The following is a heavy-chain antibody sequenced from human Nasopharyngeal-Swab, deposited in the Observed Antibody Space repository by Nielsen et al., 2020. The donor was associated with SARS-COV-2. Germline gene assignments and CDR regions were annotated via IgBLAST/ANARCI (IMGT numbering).Heavy chain of an antibody. CDR2: IYYNGST. Sequence: WIRQPPWKGLEWIGYIYYNGSTYYNPSLKSRVNISPDTSKNQFSLKLSSVTAADTAVYYCASYLGYCSGGSCYSLFDYWGQGTLVTVSS. V-gene: IGHV4-31*02. D-gene: IGHD2-15*01. CDR3: ASYLGYCSGGSCYSLFDY. J-gene: IGHJ4*02.